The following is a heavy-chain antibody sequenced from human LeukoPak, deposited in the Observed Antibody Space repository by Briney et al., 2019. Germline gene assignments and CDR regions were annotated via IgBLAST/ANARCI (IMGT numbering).Heavy chain of an antibody. CDR1: GFTLSRYA. D-gene: IGHD6-6*01. CDR3: AKDSSSSNY. CDR2: ISSSGGST. V-gene: IGHV3-23*01. Sequence: GGSLRLSCAASGFTLSRYAMSWVRQAPGKGLEWVSAISSSGGSTYYADSVKGRFNIPRDNSKNTLYLKMNSLRAEDTVVYYCAKDSSSSNYWGQGTLVTVSS. J-gene: IGHJ4*02.